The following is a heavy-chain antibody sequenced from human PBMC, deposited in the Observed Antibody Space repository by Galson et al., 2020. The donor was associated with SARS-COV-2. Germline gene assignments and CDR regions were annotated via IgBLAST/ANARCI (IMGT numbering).Heavy chain of an antibody. D-gene: IGHD6-13*01. CDR2: IHDRGST. V-gene: IGHV4-59*01. CDR1: GGSIRHFY. Sequence: SETLSLTCTVSGGSIRHFYWSWIRQPPGQGLEWIGYIHDRGSTNYTPPLKSRVTITLDTSKNQFSLKLRSVAAADTAIYYCARLGYSSWVDYYYGMDVWGQGTTVTVSS. J-gene: IGHJ6*02. CDR3: ARLGYSSWVDYYYGMDV.